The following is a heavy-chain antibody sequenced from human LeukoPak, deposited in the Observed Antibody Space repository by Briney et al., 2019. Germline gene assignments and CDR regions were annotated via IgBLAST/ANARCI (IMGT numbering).Heavy chain of an antibody. CDR2: IYYSGSS. D-gene: IGHD1-1*01. J-gene: IGHJ4*02. CDR1: GGYISSYY. CDR3: ARRRYLGY. Sequence: SETLSLTCTVSGGYISSYYWSWIRQPPGKGLEWIGYIYYSGSSNYNPSLKSRVTISVDTSKNQFSLKLSSVTAADTAVYYCARRRYLGYWGQGTLVTVSS. V-gene: IGHV4-59*08.